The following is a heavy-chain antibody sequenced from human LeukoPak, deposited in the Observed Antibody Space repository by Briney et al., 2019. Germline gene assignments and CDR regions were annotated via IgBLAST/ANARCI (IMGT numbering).Heavy chain of an antibody. D-gene: IGHD3-3*01. J-gene: IGHJ4*02. V-gene: IGHV4-34*01. Sequence: SSETLSLTCAVYGGSFSGYYWSWIRQPPGKGLEWIGEINHSGSTNYNPSLKSRVTISVDTSKNQFSLKLSSVTAADTAVYYCARTRVVRFLEWLSRGRFDYWGQGTLVTVSS. CDR1: GGSFSGYY. CDR2: INHSGST. CDR3: ARTRVVRFLEWLSRGRFDY.